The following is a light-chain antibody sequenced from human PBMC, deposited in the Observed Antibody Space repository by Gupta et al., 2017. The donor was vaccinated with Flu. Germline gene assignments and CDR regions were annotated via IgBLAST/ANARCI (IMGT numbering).Light chain of an antibody. CDR2: DVS. CDR1: SSDVGNSDY. V-gene: IGLV2-14*01. J-gene: IGLJ1*01. CDR3: SSYTSTTTFYV. Sequence: QSALTQPASVSGSPGHSITISCTGTSSDVGNSDYVSWYQQDPGTAPNLLIYDVSNRPSGVASRFSGSKSGNTASLTISGLQAEDETDYYCSSYTSTTTFYVFGTGTKVNVL.